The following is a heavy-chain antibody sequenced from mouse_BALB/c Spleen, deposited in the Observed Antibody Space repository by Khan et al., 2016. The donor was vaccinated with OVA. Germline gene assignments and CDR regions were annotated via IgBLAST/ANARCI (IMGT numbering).Heavy chain of an antibody. CDR2: IDPANGNT. D-gene: IGHD1-2*01. Sequence: EVQLKESGAELVKPGASVKLSCTASGFNIKDTYIHWVKQRPEQGLEWIGRIDPANGNTKYDPKIQGKATITADTSSNTAYFHLSSLTSEDTAVYYCTYSLLLDAMDYWVQGTSVTVSS. CDR1: GFNIKDTY. CDR3: TYSLLLDAMDY. J-gene: IGHJ4*01. V-gene: IGHV14-3*02.